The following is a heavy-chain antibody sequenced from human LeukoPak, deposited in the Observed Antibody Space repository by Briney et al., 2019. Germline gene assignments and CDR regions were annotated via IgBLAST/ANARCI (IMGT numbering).Heavy chain of an antibody. D-gene: IGHD2-15*01. CDR3: ARGCSGGSCYGTFDY. CDR1: GGSISSSSYY. J-gene: IGHJ4*02. Sequence: SETLSLTCTVSGGSISSSSYYWGWIRQPPGKGLEWIGTTYYSGSNYYNPSLKSRVTISVDTSKNQFSLKLSSVTAAGTAVYYCARGCSGGSCYGTFDYWGQGTLVSVSS. V-gene: IGHV4-39*07. CDR2: TYYSGSN.